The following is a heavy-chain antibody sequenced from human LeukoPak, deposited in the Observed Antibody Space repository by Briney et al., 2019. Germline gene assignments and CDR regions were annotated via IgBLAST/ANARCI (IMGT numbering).Heavy chain of an antibody. V-gene: IGHV3-21*01. CDR2: ISSSNSYI. Sequence: GGSLRLSCAASGFTFSSYSMNWVRQAPGKGLEWVSSISSSNSYIYYADSVKGRFTISRDNAKNSLYLQMNSLRAEDTAVYYCARAAYDSSGYLTLWGQGTLVTVSS. D-gene: IGHD3-22*01. CDR3: ARAAYDSSGYLTL. J-gene: IGHJ4*02. CDR1: GFTFSSYS.